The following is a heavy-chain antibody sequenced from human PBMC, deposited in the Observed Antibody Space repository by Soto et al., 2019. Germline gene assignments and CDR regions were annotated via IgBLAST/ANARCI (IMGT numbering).Heavy chain of an antibody. CDR2: ISGSGGST. CDR3: AKEHSNYYDSSGYPPGAFDI. Sequence: GGSLRLSCAASGFTFSSYAMSWVRQAPGKGLEWVSAISGSGGSTYYADSVKGRFTISRDNSKNTLYLQMNSLRAEDTAVYYCAKEHSNYYDSSGYPPGAFDIWGQGTMVTVSS. V-gene: IGHV3-23*01. CDR1: GFTFSSYA. D-gene: IGHD3-22*01. J-gene: IGHJ3*02.